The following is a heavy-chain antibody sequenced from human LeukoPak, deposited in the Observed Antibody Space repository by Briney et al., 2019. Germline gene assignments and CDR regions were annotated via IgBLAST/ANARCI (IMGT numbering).Heavy chain of an antibody. CDR1: GYTFTIYA. Sequence: ASVTVSCKASGYTFTIYAMHWVRQAPGQRLEWMGWINAGNGNTKYSQKFQGRVTISRDTTASTAYMELSSLRSEDTAVYYCARGRGTYFDYWGQGTLVTVSS. J-gene: IGHJ4*02. CDR3: ARGRGTYFDY. V-gene: IGHV1-3*01. CDR2: INAGNGNT.